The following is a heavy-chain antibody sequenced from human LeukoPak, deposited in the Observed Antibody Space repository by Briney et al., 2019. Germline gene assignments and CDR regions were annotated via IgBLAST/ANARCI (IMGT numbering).Heavy chain of an antibody. CDR1: GFTFSSYA. Sequence: GRSLRLSCGASGFTFSSYAMHWVRQAPGKGLEWVAVISYDGSNTYYADSVKGRITIPRDNSKNTLYLQMNSLRPEDTAVYYCARDPWYSSAWYIDYWGQGTLVTVSS. CDR2: ISYDGSNT. D-gene: IGHD6-19*01. V-gene: IGHV3-30-3*01. CDR3: ARDPWYSSAWYIDY. J-gene: IGHJ4*02.